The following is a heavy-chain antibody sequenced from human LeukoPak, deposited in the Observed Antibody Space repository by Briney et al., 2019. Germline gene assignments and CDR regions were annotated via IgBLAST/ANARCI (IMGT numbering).Heavy chain of an antibody. CDR3: AKASDYDSTPDAFDI. D-gene: IGHD3-22*01. Sequence: GGSLRLSCAASGFIFSSYGMHWVRQAPGKGLEWVAFIRYDGSNTYYADSVKGRFTISRDNSKNTLYLQMNSLRGEDTAVYYCAKASDYDSTPDAFDIWGQGTMVTVSS. CDR1: GFIFSSYG. V-gene: IGHV3-30*02. CDR2: IRYDGSNT. J-gene: IGHJ3*02.